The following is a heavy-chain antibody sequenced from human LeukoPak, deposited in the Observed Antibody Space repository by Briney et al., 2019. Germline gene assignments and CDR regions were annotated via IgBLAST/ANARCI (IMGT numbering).Heavy chain of an antibody. D-gene: IGHD6-19*01. J-gene: IGHJ6*03. V-gene: IGHV4-39*07. CDR1: GGSISSSSNY. Sequence: SETLSLTCTVSGGSISSSSNYWGWIRQPPGKGLEWIGSMYYSGSTYYNPSLKSRVTISVDTSKNQFSLKLSSVTAADTAVYYCARGNSSGWYYYYYYYMDVWGKGTTVTVSS. CDR3: ARGNSSGWYYYYYYYMDV. CDR2: MYYSGST.